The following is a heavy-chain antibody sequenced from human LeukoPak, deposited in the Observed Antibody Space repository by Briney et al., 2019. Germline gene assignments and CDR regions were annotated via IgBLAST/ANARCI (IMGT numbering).Heavy chain of an antibody. Sequence: PSQTLSLTCTVSGGSFSSSSYYWGWIRQPPGKGLEWIGSMYYSGSTYYNPSLKSRVTISVDTSKNQFSLKLSSVTAADTAVYYCARHLYILTDYRMNAFDIWGQGTMVTVSS. J-gene: IGHJ3*02. CDR1: GGSFSSSSYY. D-gene: IGHD3-9*01. CDR3: ARHLYILTDYRMNAFDI. V-gene: IGHV4-39*01. CDR2: MYYSGST.